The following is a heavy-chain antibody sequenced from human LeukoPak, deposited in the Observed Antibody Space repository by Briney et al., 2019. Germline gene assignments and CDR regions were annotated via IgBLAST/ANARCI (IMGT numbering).Heavy chain of an antibody. V-gene: IGHV4-39*01. CDR3: ARQASIFGVVISYYYYYGMDV. CDR1: GGSISSSSYY. CDR2: IYYSGST. J-gene: IGHJ6*02. Sequence: SETLSLTCTVSGGSISSSSYYWGWISQPPGKGLEWIGSIYYSGSTYYNPSLKSRVTISVDTSKNQFSLKLSSVTAADTAVYYCARQASIFGVVISYYYYYGMDVWGQGTTVTVSS. D-gene: IGHD3-3*01.